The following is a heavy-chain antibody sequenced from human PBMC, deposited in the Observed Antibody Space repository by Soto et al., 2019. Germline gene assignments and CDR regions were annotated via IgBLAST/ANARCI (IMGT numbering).Heavy chain of an antibody. Sequence: QVQLVQSGAEVKKPGASVKVSCKASGYTFTNYYMHWVRQAPGQGLEWMGKINPSGGSTSYAQKFQGRITMTRDTSTGTGYMELSSLRSEDTAVYYCARVATYWFDPWGQGTLVTVSS. V-gene: IGHV1-46*01. CDR1: GYTFTNYY. J-gene: IGHJ5*02. CDR2: INPSGGST. CDR3: ARVATYWFDP.